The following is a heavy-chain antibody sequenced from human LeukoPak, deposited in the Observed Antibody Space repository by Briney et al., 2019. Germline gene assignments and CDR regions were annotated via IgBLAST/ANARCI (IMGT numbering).Heavy chain of an antibody. CDR2: INHSGST. D-gene: IGHD6-13*01. J-gene: IGHJ4*02. CDR1: GGSFSGYY. V-gene: IGHV4-34*01. Sequence: SETLSLTCAVYGGSFSGYYWSWIRQPPGKGLEWIGEINHSGSTNYNPSLKSRVTISVDTSKNQFSLKLSSVTAADTAVYYCARTGSSSWYGYLYWGQGTLATVSS. CDR3: ARTGSSSWYGYLY.